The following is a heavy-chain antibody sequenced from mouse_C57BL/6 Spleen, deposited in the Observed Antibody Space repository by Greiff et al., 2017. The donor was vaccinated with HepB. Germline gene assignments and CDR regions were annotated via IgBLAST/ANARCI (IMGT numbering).Heavy chain of an antibody. Sequence: VQLQQSGAELARPGASVKLSCKASGYTFTSYGISWVKQRTGQGLEWIGEIYPRSGNTYYNEKFKGKATLTADKSSSTAYMELRSLTSEDSAVYFCARGHYGSSSYAMDYWGQGTSVTVSS. V-gene: IGHV1-81*01. D-gene: IGHD1-1*01. CDR2: IYPRSGNT. J-gene: IGHJ4*01. CDR3: ARGHYGSSSYAMDY. CDR1: GYTFTSYG.